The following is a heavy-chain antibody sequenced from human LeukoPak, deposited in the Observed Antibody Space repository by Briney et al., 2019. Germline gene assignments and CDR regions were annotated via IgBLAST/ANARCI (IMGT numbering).Heavy chain of an antibody. J-gene: IGHJ4*02. D-gene: IGHD5-24*01. CDR2: IYYSGST. CDR3: ARGARAGYNLEPFDY. Sequence: SETLSLTCTVSGGSISSYHWSWIRQPPGKGLEWIGYIYYSGSTNYNPSLKSRVTISVDTSKNQFSLKLRSVTAADTAVYYCARGARAGYNLEPFDYWGQGTLVTVSS. CDR1: GGSISSYH. V-gene: IGHV4-59*08.